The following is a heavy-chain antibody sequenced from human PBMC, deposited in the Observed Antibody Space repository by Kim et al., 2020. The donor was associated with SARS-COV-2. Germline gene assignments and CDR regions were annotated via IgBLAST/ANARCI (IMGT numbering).Heavy chain of an antibody. CDR3: ARDRLARTLNWFDP. J-gene: IGHJ5*02. D-gene: IGHD5-12*01. CDR1: GGSISSYY. CDR2: IYTSGST. Sequence: SETLSLTCTVSGGSISSYYWSWIRQPAGKGLEWIGRIYTSGSTNYNPSLKSRVTMSVDTSKNQFSLKLSSVTAADTAVYYCARDRLARTLNWFDPWGQGTLVTVSS. V-gene: IGHV4-4*07.